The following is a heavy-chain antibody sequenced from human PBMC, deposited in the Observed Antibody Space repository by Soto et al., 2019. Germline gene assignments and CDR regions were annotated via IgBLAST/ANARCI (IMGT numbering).Heavy chain of an antibody. CDR1: GVSFGSICFY. V-gene: IGHV4-61*03. D-gene: IGHD3-3*01. Sequence: SETLSLTCTVSGVSFGSICFYWSWIRQPPGKGLEWIGFISYNGNTYYNPSLKSRVTMSLDTSKNNFSLKLTSVTAADTALYYCARDRMTMSVVVPSYNGRNLWGQGTTVAVS. CDR3: ARDRMTMSVVVPSYNGRNL. J-gene: IGHJ6*02. CDR2: ISYNGNT.